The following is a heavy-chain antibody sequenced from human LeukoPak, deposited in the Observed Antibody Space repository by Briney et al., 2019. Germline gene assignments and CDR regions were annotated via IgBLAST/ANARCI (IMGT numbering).Heavy chain of an antibody. CDR1: GYTFTKYG. D-gene: IGHD3-22*01. CDR2: VSTYNDNT. CDR3: AREFDYYDDSGYSEDL. V-gene: IGHV1-18*01. J-gene: IGHJ5*02. Sequence: ASVKVSCKVSGYTFTKYGIIWVRQAPGQGLEWMGWVSTYNDNTNYAQNLQGRVTMTKDTSTSTAYMELRSPRSDDTAVYYCAREFDYYDDSGYSEDLWGQGTLVTVSS.